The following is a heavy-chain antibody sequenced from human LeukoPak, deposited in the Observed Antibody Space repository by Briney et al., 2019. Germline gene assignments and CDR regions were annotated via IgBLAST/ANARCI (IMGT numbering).Heavy chain of an antibody. CDR2: ISSSGTTT. Sequence: GGSLTLSCAASGFTFSTYSLNWVGQAPGKGLEWVSYISSSGTTTEYADSVKGRFTISRDNAKNSLSLQMNSLRDEDTAVYYCARDYGWSFDYWGQGTLPSVSS. CDR1: GFTFSTYS. V-gene: IGHV3-48*02. J-gene: IGHJ4*02. CDR3: ARDYGWSFDY. D-gene: IGHD6-19*01.